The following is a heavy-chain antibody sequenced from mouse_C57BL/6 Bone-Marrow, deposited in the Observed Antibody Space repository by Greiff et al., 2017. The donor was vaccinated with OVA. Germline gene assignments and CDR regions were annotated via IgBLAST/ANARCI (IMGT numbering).Heavy chain of an antibody. V-gene: IGHV1-64*01. CDR3: ARSETLAYYFDY. CDR2: IHPNSGST. Sequence: QVQLKQPGAELVKPGASVKLSCKASGYTFTSYWMHWVKQRPGQGLEWIGMIHPNSGSTNYNEKFKSKATLTVDKSSSTAYMQLSSLTSEDSAVYYCARSETLAYYFDYWGQGTTLTVSS. J-gene: IGHJ2*01. CDR1: GYTFTSYW.